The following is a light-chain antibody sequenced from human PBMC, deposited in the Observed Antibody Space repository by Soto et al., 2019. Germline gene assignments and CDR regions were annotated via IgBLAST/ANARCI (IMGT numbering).Light chain of an antibody. CDR1: NSNIASNS. CDR2: SDN. V-gene: IGLV1-44*01. J-gene: IGLJ3*02. CDR3: SSWDRSLDNWM. Sequence: QSVPTQPPSASGTPGQRVTITCYGDNSNIASNSVNWYQQLPGTAPKLLIYSDNRRPSGVPDRFSASKSSASAFLTISGLQSDDEADYYCSSWDRSLDNWMFGGGTKVTVL.